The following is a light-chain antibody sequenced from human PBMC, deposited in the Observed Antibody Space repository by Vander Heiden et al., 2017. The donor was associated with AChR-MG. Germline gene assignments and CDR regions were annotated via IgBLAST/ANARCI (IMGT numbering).Light chain of an antibody. CDR2: DVS. CDR1: SSDVGGYNY. Sequence: QSALTHPASVSGSPGQSITISCTGTSSDVGGYNYVSWYQQHPGKAPKLMIYDVSKQPSGVSNRFSGSKSGNTASLTISGLQAEDEADYYCSSYTSSSTPVFGGGTKLTVL. CDR3: SSYTSSSTPV. V-gene: IGLV2-14*01. J-gene: IGLJ3*02.